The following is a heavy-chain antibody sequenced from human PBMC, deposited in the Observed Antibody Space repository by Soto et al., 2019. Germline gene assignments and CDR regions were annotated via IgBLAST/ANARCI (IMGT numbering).Heavy chain of an antibody. CDR1: GFTFSSYG. CDR3: ARDSAGDDSSGYYYSDAFDI. J-gene: IGHJ3*02. V-gene: IGHV3-33*01. Sequence: QVQLVESGGGVVQPGRSLRLSCAASGFTFSSYGMHWVRQAPGKGLEWVAVIWDDGSNKYYADSVKGRFTISRDNSKNTLYLQMNSLRAEDTAVYYCARDSAGDDSSGYYYSDAFDIWGQGTMVTVSS. CDR2: IWDDGSNK. D-gene: IGHD3-22*01.